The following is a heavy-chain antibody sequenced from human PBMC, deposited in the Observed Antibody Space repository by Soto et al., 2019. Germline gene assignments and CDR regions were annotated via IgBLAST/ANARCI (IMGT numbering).Heavy chain of an antibody. D-gene: IGHD7-27*01. J-gene: IGHJ4*02. Sequence: GGSLRLDCAASGFSFSISPMHWVRQAPGKGREWVALISYDGTNKFYADSVKGRFTISRDNSKSTLYLQVDSLRPEDAAVYYCARDPKTSGGQHWAFNYFDSWGQGTLVTVS. V-gene: IGHV3-30-3*01. CDR3: ARDPKTSGGQHWAFNYFDS. CDR1: GFSFSISP. CDR2: ISYDGTNK.